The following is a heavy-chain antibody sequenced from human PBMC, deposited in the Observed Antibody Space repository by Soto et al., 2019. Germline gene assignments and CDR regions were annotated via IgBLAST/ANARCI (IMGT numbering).Heavy chain of an antibody. D-gene: IGHD3-22*01. CDR1: GFTFSSYG. Sequence: ESGGGVVQPGRSLRLSCAVSGFTFSSYGMNWVRQAPGKGLEWVAAIYYDGSNKYYADSVRGRFTISRDNFKNTLYLHMNSLRAEDTAVYYCARDSKDDSSGYYAGFDYWGQGTRVTVSS. J-gene: IGHJ4*02. V-gene: IGHV3-33*01. CDR2: IYYDGSNK. CDR3: ARDSKDDSSGYYAGFDY.